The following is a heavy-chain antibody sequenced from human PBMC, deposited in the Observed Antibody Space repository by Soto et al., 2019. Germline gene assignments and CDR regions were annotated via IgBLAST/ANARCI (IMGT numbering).Heavy chain of an antibody. D-gene: IGHD6-13*01. J-gene: IGHJ6*02. CDR1: GYTFTSYG. Sequence: QVQLVQSGAEVKKPGASVKVSCTASGYTFTSYGISWVRQAPGQGLEWMGWISAYNGNTNYAQKLQGRVTMTTDTSTSKAYMELRSLRADETAVYYCARDHPYMAAAGTGRYYGMDFWGQGPTVTVSS. CDR2: ISAYNGNT. CDR3: ARDHPYMAAAGTGRYYGMDF. V-gene: IGHV1-18*01.